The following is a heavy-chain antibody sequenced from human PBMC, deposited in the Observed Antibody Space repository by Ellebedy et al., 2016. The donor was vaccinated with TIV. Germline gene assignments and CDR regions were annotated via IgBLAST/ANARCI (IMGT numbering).Heavy chain of an antibody. J-gene: IGHJ6*02. V-gene: IGHV3-66*01. CDR1: EFSIGNNY. D-gene: IGHD2/OR15-2a*01. CDR2: LSDRGSA. CDR3: ARDSNFPRLFAMDV. Sequence: GESLKISCAASEFSIGNNYMTWVRQAPGKGLEWVAFLSDRGSAFYTDSVKGRFSISRDNSENTLYLQMSSLRAEDTAVYYCARDSNFPRLFAMDVWGQGTTVTVSS.